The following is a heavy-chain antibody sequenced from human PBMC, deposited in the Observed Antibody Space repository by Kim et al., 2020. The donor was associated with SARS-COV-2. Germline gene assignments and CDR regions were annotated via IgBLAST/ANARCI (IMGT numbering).Heavy chain of an antibody. D-gene: IGHD5-12*01. Sequence: KLQRRITMTRDTSTSTVYMELSSLTSEDAAMYYCARDSLISGAYVYLFDYWGQGTLVTVSS. V-gene: IGHV1-46*01. CDR3: ARDSLISGAYVYLFDY. J-gene: IGHJ4*02.